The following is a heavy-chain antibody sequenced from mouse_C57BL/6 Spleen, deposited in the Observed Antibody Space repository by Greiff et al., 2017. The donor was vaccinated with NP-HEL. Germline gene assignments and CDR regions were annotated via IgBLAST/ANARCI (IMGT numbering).Heavy chain of an antibody. CDR3: ARGSSYVEYFDY. CDR2: FHPNSGST. V-gene: IGHV1-64*01. D-gene: IGHD1-1*01. CDR1: GYTFTSYW. Sequence: VQLQQSGAELVKPGASVKLSCKASGYTFTSYWMHWVKQRPGQGLEWIGMFHPNSGSTNYNEKFKSKATLTVDKSSSTAYMQLSSLTSEDSAVYYCARGSSYVEYFDYWGQGTTLTVSS. J-gene: IGHJ2*01.